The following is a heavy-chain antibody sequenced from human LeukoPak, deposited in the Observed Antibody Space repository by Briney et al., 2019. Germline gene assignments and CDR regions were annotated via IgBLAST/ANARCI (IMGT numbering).Heavy chain of an antibody. CDR2: IYPGDSDT. D-gene: IGHD6-19*01. J-gene: IGHJ5*02. Sequence: RGESLKISCKGSGYSFTSYWIGWVRQMPGKGLEWMGIIYPGDSDTKYSPSFQGQVTISADKSINTAYLQWSSLKASDTAMYYCARLDSSVLDPWGQGTLVTVSS. V-gene: IGHV5-51*01. CDR3: ARLDSSVLDP. CDR1: GYSFTSYW.